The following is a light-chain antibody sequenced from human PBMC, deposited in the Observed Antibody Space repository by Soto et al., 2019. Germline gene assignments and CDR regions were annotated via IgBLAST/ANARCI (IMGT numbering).Light chain of an antibody. CDR3: QQRGNWPPT. CDR2: DAS. CDR1: QSISSY. V-gene: IGKV3-11*01. Sequence: EIVLTQSPATLSLSPGERATLSCRASQSISSYLAWYQQKPGQAPRLLIYDASNRATGIPARFSGGGTGTDFTLTISSLEPEDFAVYYGQQRGNWPPTFGGGTKVEIK. J-gene: IGKJ4*01.